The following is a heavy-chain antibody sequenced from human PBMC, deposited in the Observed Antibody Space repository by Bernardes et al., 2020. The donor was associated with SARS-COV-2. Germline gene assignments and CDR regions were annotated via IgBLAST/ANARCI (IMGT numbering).Heavy chain of an antibody. CDR1: EFTFSRYC. CDR2: IKQDGSEE. Sequence: GGSLRLSCVASEFTFSRYCMSWVRQAPGKGLEWVANIKQDGSEEYYVDSVKGRFTISRDNAKNSLFVQMNSLRAEDTAVYYCARSNYDSWSGYVAFDYWGQGTLVTVSS. V-gene: IGHV3-7*03. D-gene: IGHD3-3*01. J-gene: IGHJ4*02. CDR3: ARSNYDSWSGYVAFDY.